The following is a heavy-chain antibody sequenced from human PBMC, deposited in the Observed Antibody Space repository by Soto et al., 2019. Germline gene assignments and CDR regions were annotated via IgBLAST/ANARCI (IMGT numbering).Heavy chain of an antibody. J-gene: IGHJ4*02. CDR3: AKETGSSWSAFDS. V-gene: IGHV3-23*01. CDR1: GFTFSSYA. CDR2: ISGSGGRT. Sequence: GWSLRLSCAASGFTFSSYAMSWVRQAPGKGLEWVSGISGSGGRTYYADSVKGRFTISRDSSRNTLFLQMNSLRAEDTAVYYCAKETGSSWSAFDSWGQGTLVTVTS. D-gene: IGHD6-13*01.